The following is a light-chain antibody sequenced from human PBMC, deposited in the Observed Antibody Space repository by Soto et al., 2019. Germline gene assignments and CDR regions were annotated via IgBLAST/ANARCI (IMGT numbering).Light chain of an antibody. CDR2: GAS. V-gene: IGKV3D-20*02. CDR3: QQRSNWHPIT. CDR1: QSVSSSY. J-gene: IGKJ5*01. Sequence: EILLTQSPGTLSLSPGERVTLYCRASQSVSSSYLAWYQQKPGQAPRLIIYGASSRANGIPDRFSGSGSGTDFTLTISRLEPEDFAFYYCQQRSNWHPITFGQGTRLEIK.